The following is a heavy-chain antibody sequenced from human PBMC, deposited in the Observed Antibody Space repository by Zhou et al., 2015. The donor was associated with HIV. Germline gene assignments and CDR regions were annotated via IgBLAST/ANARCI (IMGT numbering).Heavy chain of an antibody. J-gene: IGHJ2*01. CDR3: ARDRGAARPDWRYFDL. D-gene: IGHD6-6*01. V-gene: IGHV1-69*06. Sequence: QVQLVQSGAEVKKPGSSVKVSCLASGATFGYYAISWVRQAPGQGLEWMGGIIPVFGTANYAQKFQGRVSITADRSTTTAYMELRSLISEDTAVYYCARDRGAARPDWRYFDLWGRGTWSLSPQ. CDR1: GATFGYYA. CDR2: IIPVFGTA.